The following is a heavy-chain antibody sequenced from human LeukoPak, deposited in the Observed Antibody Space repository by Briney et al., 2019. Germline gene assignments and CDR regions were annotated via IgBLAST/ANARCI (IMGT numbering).Heavy chain of an antibody. D-gene: IGHD2-21*02. CDR2: IHYSGET. CDR3: ASDAPGLLGY. Sequence: PSETLSLTCSVFGFSISRGFYWGWIRQPPGKGLEWIGNIHYSGETYFNPSLKSRLTMSVDTSKNKFSLNLSSVTAADTAIYYCASDAPGLLGYWGQGTLVTVSS. CDR1: GFSISRGFY. V-gene: IGHV4-38-2*02. J-gene: IGHJ4*02.